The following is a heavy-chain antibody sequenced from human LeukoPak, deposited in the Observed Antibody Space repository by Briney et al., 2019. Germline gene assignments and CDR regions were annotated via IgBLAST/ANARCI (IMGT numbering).Heavy chain of an antibody. CDR3: ARTSSSSWRNAFDI. V-gene: IGHV3-21*04. Sequence: GGSLRLSCAASGFTFSSYNMNWVRQAPGKGLEWVSSISSSSSYIYYADSVKGRFTISRDNAKNSLYLQMNSLRAEDTALYHCARTSSSSWRNAFDIWGQGTMVTVSS. CDR2: ISSSSSYI. CDR1: GFTFSSYN. D-gene: IGHD6-13*01. J-gene: IGHJ3*02.